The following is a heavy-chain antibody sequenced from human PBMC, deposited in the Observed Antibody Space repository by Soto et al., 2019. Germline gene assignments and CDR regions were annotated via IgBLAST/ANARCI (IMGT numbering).Heavy chain of an antibody. CDR1: GFTFSWYS. CDR3: AREAMGWFDP. CDR2: ISGSSSTL. D-gene: IGHD5-18*01. J-gene: IGHJ5*02. V-gene: IGHV3-48*01. Sequence: EVQLVESGGGLVQPGGSLRLSCAASGFTFSWYSMNWVRQAPGKGLEWVSYISGSSSTLYYADSVKGRFTISRDNAKNSLDLQMNSLRADDTAVYYCAREAMGWFDPWGQGTLVTVSS.